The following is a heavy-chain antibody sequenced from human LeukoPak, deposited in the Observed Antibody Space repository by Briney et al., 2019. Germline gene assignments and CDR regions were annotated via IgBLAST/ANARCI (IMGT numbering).Heavy chain of an antibody. CDR2: IYHGGST. CDR1: GYSISSGYY. D-gene: IGHD3-22*01. V-gene: IGHV4-38-2*02. Sequence: PSETLSLTCAVSGYSISSGYYWGWIRQPPGKGLEWIGSIYHGGSTYYNPSLKSRVTISVDTSKNHFSLKLSSETAADTAVYYCARDLRDSSGVAAVWGKGTTVTVSS. CDR3: ARDLRDSSGVAAV. J-gene: IGHJ6*04.